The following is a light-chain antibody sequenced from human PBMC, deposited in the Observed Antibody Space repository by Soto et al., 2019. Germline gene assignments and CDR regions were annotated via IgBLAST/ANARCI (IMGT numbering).Light chain of an antibody. Sequence: IQLTQSPSSLSASVGDSVTITCRASQGIGSYLSWYQQKPGEAPKLLIFAASTLRSGVPSRFSGSGSGTEFTITISSLQPDDFATYYCQHYNSYSEAFGQGTKVDIK. CDR2: AAS. J-gene: IGKJ1*01. CDR1: QGIGSY. CDR3: QHYNSYSEA. V-gene: IGKV1-9*01.